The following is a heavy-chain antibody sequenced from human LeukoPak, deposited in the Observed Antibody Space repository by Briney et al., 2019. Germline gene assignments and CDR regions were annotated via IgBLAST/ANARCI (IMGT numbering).Heavy chain of an antibody. V-gene: IGHV4-39*07. J-gene: IGHJ5*02. CDR2: IYYSGST. D-gene: IGHD6-19*01. CDR1: GGSISSSSYY. CDR3: ARDSARIAVAGPYNWFDP. Sequence: SRTLSLTCTVSGGSISSSSYYWGWIRQPPGKGLEWIGSIYYSGSTYYNPSLKSRVTISVDTSKNQFSLKLSSVTAADTAVYYCARDSARIAVAGPYNWFDPWGQGTLVTVSS.